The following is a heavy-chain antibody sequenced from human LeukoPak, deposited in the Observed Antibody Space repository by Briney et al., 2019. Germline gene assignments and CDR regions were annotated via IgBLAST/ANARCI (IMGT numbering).Heavy chain of an antibody. D-gene: IGHD3-16*01. CDR3: AKFEFGF. V-gene: IGHV3-23*01. Sequence: GGTLRLSCVGSQFTFNNDGMSWVRQAPGKGLEWVSAISGSGGSTYYADSVKGRFTISRDNSKNTLYLQMNSLRDEDTAVYYCAKFEFGFCGQGTLVTVSS. J-gene: IGHJ4*02. CDR1: QFTFNNDG. CDR2: ISGSGGST.